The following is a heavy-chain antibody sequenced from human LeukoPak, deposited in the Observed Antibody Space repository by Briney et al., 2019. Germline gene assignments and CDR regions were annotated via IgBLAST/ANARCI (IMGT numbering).Heavy chain of an antibody. V-gene: IGHV1-24*01. CDR1: GYTLTELS. J-gene: IGHJ5*02. CDR3: AKCPLYGDFCANWFDP. Sequence: ASVKVSCKVSGYTLTELSMHWVRQAPGKGLEWMGGFDPEDGETIYAQKFQGRVTMTEDTSTDTAYMELSSLRPEDTAVYFCAKCPLYGDFCANWFDPWGQGTLVTVSS. CDR2: FDPEDGET. D-gene: IGHD4-17*01.